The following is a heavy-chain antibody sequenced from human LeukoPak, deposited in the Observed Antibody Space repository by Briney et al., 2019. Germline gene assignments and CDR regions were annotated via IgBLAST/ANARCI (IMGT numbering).Heavy chain of an antibody. D-gene: IGHD3-3*01. CDR2: IYYSGST. CDR1: GGSISSSSYY. CDR3: ARTYYDFWSGYHQFDY. V-gene: IGHV4-39*07. Sequence: PSETLSPTCTVSGGSISSSSYYWGWIRQPPGKGLEWIGSIYYSGSTYYNPSLKSRVTISVDTSKNQFSLKLSSVTAADTAVYYCARTYYDFWSGYHQFDYWGQGTLVTVSS. J-gene: IGHJ4*02.